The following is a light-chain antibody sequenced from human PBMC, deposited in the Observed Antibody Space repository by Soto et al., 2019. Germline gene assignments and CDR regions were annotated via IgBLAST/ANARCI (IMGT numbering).Light chain of an antibody. CDR1: QDISNF. J-gene: IGKJ5*01. V-gene: IGKV1-33*01. CDR2: DAS. CDR3: QQYDDLPIT. Sequence: DLQMTQSPSSLVASVGDRVTITCQASQDISNFLNWYLQKPGKAPKVLIYDASNLQTGVPSRFSGRGSGTYFIFTISSLQPDDSGTYYCQQYDDLPITFGQGTRLEIK.